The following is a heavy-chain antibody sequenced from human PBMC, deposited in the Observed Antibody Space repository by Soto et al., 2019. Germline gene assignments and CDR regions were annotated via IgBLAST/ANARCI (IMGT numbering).Heavy chain of an antibody. CDR1: GDSVSTISAT. CDR3: TRLIGNSWLDS. D-gene: IGHD3-16*02. V-gene: IGHV6-1*01. J-gene: IGHJ5*01. Sequence: QVQLQQSGPGLVKPSQTLSLTCAISGDSVSTISATWAWIRQSPSRGLEWLGRTYYRSKWEIDYAVALRGRITIIPDTANNQLSLQLSSVTPDDTAVYYCTRLIGNSWLDSWGQGILVTVSS. CDR2: TYYRSKWEI.